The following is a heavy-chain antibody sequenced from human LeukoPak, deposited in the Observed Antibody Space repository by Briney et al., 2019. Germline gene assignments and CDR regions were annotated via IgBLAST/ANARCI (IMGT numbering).Heavy chain of an antibody. Sequence: SETLSLTRAVYGGSLSGYYWSWIRQPPGKGLEWIGEINHSGSTNYNPSLKSRVTISVDTSKNQFSLKLSSVTAADTAVYYCARGIAAAGTVDYWGQGTLVTVSS. CDR1: GGSLSGYY. CDR2: INHSGST. CDR3: ARGIAAAGTVDY. J-gene: IGHJ4*02. V-gene: IGHV4-34*01. D-gene: IGHD6-13*01.